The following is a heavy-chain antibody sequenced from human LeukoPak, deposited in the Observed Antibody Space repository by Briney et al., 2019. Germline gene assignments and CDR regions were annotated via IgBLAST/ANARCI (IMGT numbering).Heavy chain of an antibody. V-gene: IGHV3-7*01. Sequence: PGGSLRLPCAVSGFTFSDYWMDWVRQAPGKGLEWVASIRQDGGEKSYVDSVKGRLTISRDNTKHSLYLQMSSLRAEDTGVYYCARDGTAAGLYFDLWGQGTLVTVSS. CDR2: IRQDGGEK. CDR3: ARDGTAAGLYFDL. CDR1: GFTFSDYW. D-gene: IGHD6-13*01. J-gene: IGHJ4*02.